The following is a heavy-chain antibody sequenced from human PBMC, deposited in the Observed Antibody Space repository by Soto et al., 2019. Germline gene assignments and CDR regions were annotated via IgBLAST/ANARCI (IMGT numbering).Heavy chain of an antibody. CDR3: VRDVPHNWFAS. V-gene: IGHV3-74*01. CDR2: INRDANDI. Sequence: EVQLVESGGGLVQPGGSLRLSCEASRGAFGDYWMHWVRQAPGKGLVWVSRINRDANDIIYADAVKGRFTASRDNAKNMVFLQMNSLRVEDTAVYYCVRDVPHNWFASWGQGTRVTVSS. J-gene: IGHJ5*01. CDR1: RGAFGDYW. D-gene: IGHD3-10*02.